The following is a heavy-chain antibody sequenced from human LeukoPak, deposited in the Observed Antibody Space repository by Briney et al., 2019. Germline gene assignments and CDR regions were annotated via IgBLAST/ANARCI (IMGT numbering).Heavy chain of an antibody. D-gene: IGHD2-15*01. CDR3: ARGVGEYCSGGSCYPFDY. CDR1: GGSISSGGYY. Sequence: KASESLSLTCTVSGGSISSGGYYWSWIRQHPGKGLEWIGSIYYSGSTYYNPSHKSRVTISVDTSKNQFSLKLSSVTAADTAVYYCARGVGEYCSGGSCYPFDYWGPGTPVTVSS. J-gene: IGHJ4*01. V-gene: IGHV4-31*03. CDR2: IYYSGST.